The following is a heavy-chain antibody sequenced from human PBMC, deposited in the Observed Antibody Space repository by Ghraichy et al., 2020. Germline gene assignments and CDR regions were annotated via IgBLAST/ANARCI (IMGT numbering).Heavy chain of an antibody. CDR2: IHYTGKS. Sequence: SETLSLTCTFSTGSISSYYWTWLRQSRGKGLEWIGNIHYTGKSNYHPALKSRVTMSIDTSRNQFSLWLQSVTAADTAMYYCAGDVGYDFWTGRNWFDPWGQGTLVTVSS. CDR3: AGDVGYDFWTGRNWFDP. CDR1: TGSISSYY. D-gene: IGHD3-3*01. J-gene: IGHJ5*02. V-gene: IGHV4-59*13.